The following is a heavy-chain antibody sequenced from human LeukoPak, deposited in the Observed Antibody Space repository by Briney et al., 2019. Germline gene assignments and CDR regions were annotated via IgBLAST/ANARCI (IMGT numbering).Heavy chain of an antibody. CDR2: IYYSGST. D-gene: IGHD4-11*01. Sequence: SETLSLTCTVSGGSISSSSYYWGWIRQPPGKGLEWIGSIYYSGSTYYNPSLKSRVTISVDTSKNQFSLKLSSVTAADTAVYYCARDRYSNYEYYFDYWGQGTLVTVSS. V-gene: IGHV4-39*07. CDR3: ARDRYSNYEYYFDY. CDR1: GGSISSSSYY. J-gene: IGHJ4*02.